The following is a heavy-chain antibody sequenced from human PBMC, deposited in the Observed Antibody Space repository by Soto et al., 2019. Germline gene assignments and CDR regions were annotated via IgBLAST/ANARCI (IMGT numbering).Heavy chain of an antibody. Sequence: GGSLRLSCAASGFTFSGSAMHWVRQASGKGLEWVGRIRSKANSYATAYAASVKGRFTISRDDSKNTAYLQMNSLRSDDTAVYYCAGEGDVPYYYYGMDVWGQGTTVTVSS. CDR1: GFTFSGSA. J-gene: IGHJ6*02. CDR2: IRSKANSYAT. CDR3: AGEGDVPYYYYGMDV. V-gene: IGHV3-73*01. D-gene: IGHD2-21*02.